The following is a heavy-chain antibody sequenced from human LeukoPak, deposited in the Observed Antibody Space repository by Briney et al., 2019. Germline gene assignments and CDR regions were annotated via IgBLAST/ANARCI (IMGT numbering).Heavy chain of an antibody. CDR1: SYTFSSYG. CDR2: ISAYNGNT. J-gene: IGHJ4*02. V-gene: IGHV1-18*01. D-gene: IGHD3-22*01. CDR3: ARDYDSSAWFDY. Sequence: ASVKVSCKASSYTFSSYGISWVRQAPGQGLEWMGWISAYNGNTNYAQKFQGRVTMTTDTSTSTAYMELRSLRSDDTAVYYCARDYDSSAWFDYWGQGTLVTVSS.